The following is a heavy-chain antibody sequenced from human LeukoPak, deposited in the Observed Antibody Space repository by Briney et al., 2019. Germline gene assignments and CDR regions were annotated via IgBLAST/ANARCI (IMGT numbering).Heavy chain of an antibody. V-gene: IGHV4-59*08. Sequence: SETLSLTCTVSGGSISSYYWSWIRQPPGKGLEWIGYIYYSGSTNYNPSLKSRVTISVDTSKNQFSLKLSSVTAADTAVYYCARREKSAFDYWGQGTLVTVSS. D-gene: IGHD3-3*01. CDR3: ARREKSAFDY. J-gene: IGHJ4*02. CDR1: GGSISSYY. CDR2: IYYSGST.